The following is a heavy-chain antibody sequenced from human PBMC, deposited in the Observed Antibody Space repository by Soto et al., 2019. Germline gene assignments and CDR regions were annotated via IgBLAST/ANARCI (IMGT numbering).Heavy chain of an antibody. CDR3: ARNGHCNACLFDD. V-gene: IGHV6-1*01. CDR1: GDSVSSNSAS. Sequence: SQTLSLTCAISGDSVSSNSASWNWIRQSPSRGLEWLGRTYYRSKWFDEYAVSVKGRITINADTSKNQFSLQLNSVTPEDTAVYYFARNGHCNACLFDDWGQGILVTVSS. D-gene: IGHD2-21*02. CDR2: TYYRSKWFD. J-gene: IGHJ4*02.